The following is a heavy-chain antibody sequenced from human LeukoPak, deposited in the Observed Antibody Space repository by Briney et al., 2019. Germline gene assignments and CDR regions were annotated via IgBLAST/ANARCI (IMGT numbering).Heavy chain of an antibody. V-gene: IGHV3-49*04. CDR1: GVTFRDYA. CDR3: TGSITVFGVVPYDLDV. D-gene: IGHD3-3*01. J-gene: IGHJ6*02. Sequence: GRSLRLSCSASGVTFRDYAMSWVRQTPGKGLEWVGFIRTTDFGGTTEYAASVKGRFIISRDDSTSSVYLQMNSLKTEDTAIYYCTGSITVFGVVPYDLDVWGQGTTVTVSS. CDR2: IRTTDFGGTT.